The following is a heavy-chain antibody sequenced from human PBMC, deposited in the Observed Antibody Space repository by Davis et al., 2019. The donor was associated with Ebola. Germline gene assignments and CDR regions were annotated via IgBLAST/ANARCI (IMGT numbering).Heavy chain of an antibody. V-gene: IGHV1-2*02. Sequence: ASVKVSCKASGYTFTGYYMHWVRQAPGQGLEWMGWINPNSGGTNYAQKFQGRVTMTRDTSISTAYMELSRLRSDDTAVYYCAREGRIGQLVRTHDYWGQGTLVTVSS. CDR3: AREGRIGQLVRTHDY. CDR2: INPNSGGT. D-gene: IGHD6-6*01. J-gene: IGHJ4*02. CDR1: GYTFTGYY.